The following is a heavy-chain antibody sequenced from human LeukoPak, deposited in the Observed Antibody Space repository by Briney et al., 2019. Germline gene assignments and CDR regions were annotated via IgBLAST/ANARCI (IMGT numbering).Heavy chain of an antibody. CDR2: ISSSGSAI. Sequence: GGSLRLSCAASGFTFSNYEMNWVRQAPGEGLEWISYISSSGSAIYYADFVKGRFTISRDNAKNSLYLQMNSLRAEDTAVYYCARDNSRDSSGYDYWGQGTLVTVSS. CDR1: GFTFSNYE. J-gene: IGHJ4*02. CDR3: ARDNSRDSSGYDY. V-gene: IGHV3-48*03. D-gene: IGHD3-22*01.